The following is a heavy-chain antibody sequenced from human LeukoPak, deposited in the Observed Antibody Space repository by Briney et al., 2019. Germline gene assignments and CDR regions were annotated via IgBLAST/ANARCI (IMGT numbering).Heavy chain of an antibody. Sequence: GGSLRLSCAASGFTFSSYSMHWVRQAPGKGLEWVSFISSSSSTIYYADSVKGRFTTSRDNAKNSLYLQMNSLSAEDTAVYYCARGGYGSYYYWGQGTLVTVSS. D-gene: IGHD1-26*01. CDR2: ISSSSSTI. V-gene: IGHV3-48*01. CDR3: ARGGYGSYYY. CDR1: GFTFSSYS. J-gene: IGHJ4*02.